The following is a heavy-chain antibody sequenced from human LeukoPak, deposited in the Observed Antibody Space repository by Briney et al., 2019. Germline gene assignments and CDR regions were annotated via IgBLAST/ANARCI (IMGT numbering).Heavy chain of an antibody. Sequence: GGSLRLSRAASGFSFSSDAMSWVRQSPGKGLEWVSAIRGRGVNIYNADSVKGRFTISRDISRTTLYLQMNSLRAEDTAVYYCAAVYGDSTGPYYYYGMDVWGQGTTVTVSS. V-gene: IGHV3-23*01. CDR3: AAVYGDSTGPYYYYGMDV. CDR2: IRGRGVNI. J-gene: IGHJ6*02. CDR1: GFSFSSDA. D-gene: IGHD4-17*01.